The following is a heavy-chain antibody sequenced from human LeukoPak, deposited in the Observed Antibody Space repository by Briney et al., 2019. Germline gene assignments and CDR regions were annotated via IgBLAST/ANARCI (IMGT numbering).Heavy chain of an antibody. CDR2: IYHSGST. J-gene: IGHJ4*02. Sequence: SETLSLTCAVSGGSISSGGYSWSWIRQPPGKGLEWIGYIYHSGSTYYNPSLKSRVTISVDRSKNQFSLKLSSVTAADTAVYYCARGAAAGLRFDYWGQGTLVTVSS. V-gene: IGHV4-30-2*01. CDR1: GGSISSGGYS. CDR3: ARGAAAGLRFDY. D-gene: IGHD6-13*01.